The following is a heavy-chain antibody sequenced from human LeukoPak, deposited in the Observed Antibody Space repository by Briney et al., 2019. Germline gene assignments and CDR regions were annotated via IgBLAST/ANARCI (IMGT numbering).Heavy chain of an antibody. Sequence: GGSLRLSCAASGFTFSSYGMSWVRQAPGKGLEWVSAISGSGGSTYYADSVKGRFTISRDNSKNTLYLQMNSLRAEDTAVYYCAKERSPIDIAVAGTFDYWGQGTLVTVSS. V-gene: IGHV3-23*01. CDR2: ISGSGGST. CDR3: AKERSPIDIAVAGTFDY. J-gene: IGHJ4*02. D-gene: IGHD6-19*01. CDR1: GFTFSSYG.